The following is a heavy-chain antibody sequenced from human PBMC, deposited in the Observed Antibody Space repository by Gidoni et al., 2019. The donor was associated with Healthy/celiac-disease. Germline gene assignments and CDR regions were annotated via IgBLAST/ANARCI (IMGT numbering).Heavy chain of an antibody. D-gene: IGHD6-13*01. CDR1: GGSISSGGYY. CDR2: IYYSGST. CDR3: ARALTKQQLVYFDY. J-gene: IGHJ4*02. Sequence: QVQLQESGPGLVKPSQTLSLTCAVSGGSISSGGYYWSWIRQPPGKGLEWIGYIYYSGSTYYTPSLKSLVTISVDTSKNQFSLKLSSVTAADTAVYYCARALTKQQLVYFDYWGQGTLVTVSS. V-gene: IGHV4-30-4*01.